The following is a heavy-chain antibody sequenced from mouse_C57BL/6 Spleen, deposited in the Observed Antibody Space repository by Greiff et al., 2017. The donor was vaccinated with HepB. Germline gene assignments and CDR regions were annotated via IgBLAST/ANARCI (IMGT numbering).Heavy chain of an antibody. D-gene: IGHD1-1*01. J-gene: IGHJ2*01. CDR1: GFTFSSYA. CDR3: TRREENYYGSSSYYFDY. CDR2: ISSGGDYI. V-gene: IGHV5-9-1*02. Sequence: EVKLVESGAGLVKPGGSLKLSCAASGFTFSSYAMSWVRQTPEKRLEWVAYISSGGDYIYYADTVKGRFTISRDNARNTLYLQMSSLKSEDTAMYYCTRREENYYGSSSYYFDYWGQGTTLTVSS.